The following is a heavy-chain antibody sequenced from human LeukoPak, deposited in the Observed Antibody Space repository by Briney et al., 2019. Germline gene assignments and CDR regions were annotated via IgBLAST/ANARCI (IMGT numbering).Heavy chain of an antibody. Sequence: PGGPLRLSCAASGFTFSSYWMSWVRQAPGKGLEWVANIKQDGSEKYYVDSVKGRFTISRDNAKNSLYLQMNSLRAEDTAVYYCARGRSRDRELYYYYYYMDVWGKGTTVTVSS. CDR2: IKQDGSEK. CDR1: GFTFSSYW. D-gene: IGHD1-7*01. J-gene: IGHJ6*03. CDR3: ARGRSRDRELYYYYYYMDV. V-gene: IGHV3-7*01.